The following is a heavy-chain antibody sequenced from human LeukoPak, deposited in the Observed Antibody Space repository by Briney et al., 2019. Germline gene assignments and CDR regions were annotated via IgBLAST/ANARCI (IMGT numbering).Heavy chain of an antibody. CDR2: IYPGDSDT. CDR1: GYSFTSYW. CDR3: ARHITMVRGAVTTFDY. D-gene: IGHD3-10*01. J-gene: IGHJ4*02. V-gene: IGHV5-51*01. Sequence: GESLKISCKGSGYSFTSYWIGWVRQMPGKGLEWMGIIYPGDSDTRYSPSFQGQVTISADKSISTAYLQWSSLKASDTAMYYCARHITMVRGAVTTFDYWGQGALVTVSS.